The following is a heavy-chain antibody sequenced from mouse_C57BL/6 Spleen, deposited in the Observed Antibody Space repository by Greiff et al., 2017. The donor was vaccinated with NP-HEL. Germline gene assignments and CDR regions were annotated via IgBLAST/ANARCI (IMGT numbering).Heavy chain of an antibody. CDR2: IRSKSNNYAT. V-gene: IGHV10-1*01. J-gene: IGHJ4*01. CDR1: GFSFNTYA. CDR3: VRQDDYDVRYAMDY. Sequence: EVKLVESGGGLVQPKGSLKLSCAASGFSFNTYAMNWVRQAPGKGLEWVARIRSKSNNYATYYADSVKDRFTISRDDSESMLYPQMNNLKTEDTAMYYCVRQDDYDVRYAMDYWGQGTSVTVSS. D-gene: IGHD2-4*01.